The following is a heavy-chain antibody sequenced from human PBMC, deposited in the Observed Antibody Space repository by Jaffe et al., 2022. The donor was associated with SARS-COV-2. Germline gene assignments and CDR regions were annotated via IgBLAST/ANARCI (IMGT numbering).Heavy chain of an antibody. CDR2: IHYLGST. J-gene: IGHJ4*02. D-gene: IGHD5-18*01. V-gene: IGHV4-59*01. CDR1: GLSISGSY. CDR3: ARDLHSYGNFDY. Sequence: QVQLQESGPRLVKPSETLALNCTVSGLSISGSYWAWIRQTPGKQLQYIGYIHYLGSTTYNPSLKRRVTMSVDTSENQFSLKLTSVTPADTAVYFCARDLHSYGNFDYWGQGALVTVSS.